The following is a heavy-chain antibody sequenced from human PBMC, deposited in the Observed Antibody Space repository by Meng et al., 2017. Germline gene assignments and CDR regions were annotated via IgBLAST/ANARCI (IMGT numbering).Heavy chain of an antibody. V-gene: IGHV4-31*03. CDR1: GGSISSGGYY. Sequence: QGHPQESGPVLVKPSPPLSLTCTVAGGSISSGGYYWSWIRQHPGKGLEWIGYIYYSGSTYYNPSLKSRVTISVDTSKNQFSLKLSSVTAADTAVYYCASKGGLSTYNWFDPWGQGTLVTVSS. D-gene: IGHD5-12*01. CDR2: IYYSGST. J-gene: IGHJ5*02. CDR3: ASKGGLSTYNWFDP.